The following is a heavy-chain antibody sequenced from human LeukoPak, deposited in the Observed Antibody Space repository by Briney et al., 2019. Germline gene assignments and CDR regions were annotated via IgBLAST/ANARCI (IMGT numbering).Heavy chain of an antibody. CDR1: GYSFTNNY. D-gene: IGHD2-2*02. CDR2: IIPIFGTA. CDR3: ARELGCSSTSCYTQRWFDP. J-gene: IGHJ5*02. Sequence: SVKVSCKASGYSFTNNYIHWVRQAPGQGLEWMGGIIPIFGTANYAQKFQGRVTITADESTSTAYMELSSLRSEDTAVYYCARELGCSSTSCYTQRWFDPWGQGTLVTVSS. V-gene: IGHV1-69*13.